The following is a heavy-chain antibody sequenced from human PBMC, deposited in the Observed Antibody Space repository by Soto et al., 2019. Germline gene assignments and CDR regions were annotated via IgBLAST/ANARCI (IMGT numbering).Heavy chain of an antibody. J-gene: IGHJ4*02. CDR1: GFTFSSYS. CDR2: ISRTSNYI. V-gene: IGHV3-21*01. Sequence: LRLSCAASGFTFSSYSMNWVRQAPGKGLEWVSSISRTSNYIYYTDSVKGRFTISRDNAKNSIYLQMNSLRAKDTATYYCASGVFGLVSPVIGGYWGQGTLVTVSS. CDR3: ASGVFGLVSPVIGGY. D-gene: IGHD3-3*01.